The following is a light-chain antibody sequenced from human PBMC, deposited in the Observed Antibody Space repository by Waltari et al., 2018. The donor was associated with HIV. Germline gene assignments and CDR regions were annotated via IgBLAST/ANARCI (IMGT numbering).Light chain of an antibody. CDR1: SSDVGGYNY. CDR2: DVS. Sequence: QSALTQPRSVTGSPGQSVTISCTGTSSDVGGYNYVSWYQQHPGKAPKLIIYDVSKRPSGVPDRSPGSKSGNTASLTISGLQAEDEVHYYCCSYAGSHTPWVFGGGTKVTVL. CDR3: CSYAGSHTPWV. V-gene: IGLV2-11*01. J-gene: IGLJ3*02.